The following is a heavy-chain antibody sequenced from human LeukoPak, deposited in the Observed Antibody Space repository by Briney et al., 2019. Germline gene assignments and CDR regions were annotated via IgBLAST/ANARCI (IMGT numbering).Heavy chain of an antibody. Sequence: ASVKVSCKACGYTFTGYYMHWVRQAPGQGLDGMGWINPNSGGTNYAQKFQGWVTMTRDTSISTAYMELSRLRSDDTAVYYCARDLGLLWFGEPPVGAFDIWGQGTMVTVSS. D-gene: IGHD3-10*01. CDR1: GYTFTGYY. V-gene: IGHV1-2*04. CDR2: INPNSGGT. J-gene: IGHJ3*02. CDR3: ARDLGLLWFGEPPVGAFDI.